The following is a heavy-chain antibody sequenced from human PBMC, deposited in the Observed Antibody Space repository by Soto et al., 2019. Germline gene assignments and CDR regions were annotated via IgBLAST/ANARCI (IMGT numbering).Heavy chain of an antibody. CDR2: IKQDGSEK. V-gene: IGHV3-7*03. Sequence: GGALRLSCPASPLTISSYCMICVPQPRVKGLDWLANIKQDGSEKYYVDSVKGRFTISRDNAKNSLYLQMNSLRAEDTAVYYCARDRGYYVGNYYYYYGMDVWGQGTTVTVSS. D-gene: IGHD1-26*01. J-gene: IGHJ6*02. CDR3: ARDRGYYVGNYYYYYGMDV. CDR1: PLTISSYC.